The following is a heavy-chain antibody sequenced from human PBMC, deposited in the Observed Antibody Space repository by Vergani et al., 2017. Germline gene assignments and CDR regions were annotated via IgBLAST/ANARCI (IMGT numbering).Heavy chain of an antibody. CDR3: ARDATSGGNGWAYNWFDP. V-gene: IGHV4-59*01. J-gene: IGHJ5*02. D-gene: IGHD2-8*02. CDR1: GGPIDNYY. Sequence: QVQLQESGPELVESSETLSLTCTVPGGPIDNYYWSWIRQAPGKGLEWLGYISYSGNTNYNPSLQRRATISVDTSKNQFFLRLSFVTAVDTALYFFARDATSGGNGWAYNWFDPWGQGILVSVSS. CDR2: ISYSGNT.